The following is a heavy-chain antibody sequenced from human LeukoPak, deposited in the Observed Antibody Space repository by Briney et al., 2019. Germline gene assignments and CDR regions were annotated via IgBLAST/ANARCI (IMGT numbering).Heavy chain of an antibody. Sequence: PGGSLRLSCAASGFTFSSYTMNWVRQAPGKGLEWVSYITGSSGTIYYADSVKGRFTISRDNAKNSLYLQMNSLRAEDTAVYFCARDRIEDYWGQGTLVTVSS. V-gene: IGHV3-48*01. CDR2: ITGSSGTI. CDR3: ARDRIEDY. J-gene: IGHJ4*02. CDR1: GFTFSSYT.